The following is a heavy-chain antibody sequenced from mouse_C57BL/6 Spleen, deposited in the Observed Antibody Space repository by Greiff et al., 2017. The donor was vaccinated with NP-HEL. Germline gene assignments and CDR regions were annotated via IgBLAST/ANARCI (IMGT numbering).Heavy chain of an antibody. CDR2: INPNYGTT. V-gene: IGHV1-39*01. CDR1: GYSFTDYY. J-gene: IGHJ4*01. CDR3: ARGGNPSMDY. Sequence: EVKLVESGPELVKPGASVKISCKASGYSFTDYYMNWVKQSTGKSLEWIGVINPNYGTTSYNQKFKGKATLTVDQSSSTAYMQLNSLTSEDSAVYYCARGGNPSMDYWGQGTSVTVSS. D-gene: IGHD2-1*01.